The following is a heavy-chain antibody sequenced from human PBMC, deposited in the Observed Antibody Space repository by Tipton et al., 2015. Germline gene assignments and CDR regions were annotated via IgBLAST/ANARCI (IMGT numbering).Heavy chain of an antibody. CDR1: GGSISDYY. V-gene: IGHV4-59*01. Sequence: PGLVKPSETLSLTCTVSGGSISDYYWSWIRQPPGKGLEWITYIYYSGITNSNPSLQSRVTVSLDTSKNQFSLQLTSVTAADTAVYYCARVRSRGWTDYYFDLWGQGTLVTVSS. J-gene: IGHJ4*02. CDR2: IYYSGIT. CDR3: ARVRSRGWTDYYFDL. D-gene: IGHD3/OR15-3a*01.